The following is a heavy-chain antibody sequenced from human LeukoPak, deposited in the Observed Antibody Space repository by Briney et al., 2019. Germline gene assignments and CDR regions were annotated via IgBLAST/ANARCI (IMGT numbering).Heavy chain of an antibody. V-gene: IGHV1-2*02. J-gene: IGHJ3*02. D-gene: IGHD7-27*01. CDR2: INPNSGGT. CDR1: GYTFTGYY. CDR3: ARDLGLTGDSAYDAFDI. Sequence: GASVKVSCKASGYTFTGYYMHWVRQAPGQGLEWMGWINPNSGGTNYAQKFQGRVTMTRDTSISTAYMELSRLRSDDTAVYYCARDLGLTGDSAYDAFDIWGQGTMVTVSS.